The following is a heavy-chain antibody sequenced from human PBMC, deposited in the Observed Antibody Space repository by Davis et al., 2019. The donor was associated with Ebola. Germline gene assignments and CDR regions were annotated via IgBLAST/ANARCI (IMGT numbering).Heavy chain of an antibody. J-gene: IGHJ4*02. Sequence: GESLKISCAASGYTFISYYMHWVRQAPGQGIEWMGIINPSGGSTSYAQKFQGRVTMTRDTSTSTVYMELSSLRSEDTAMYYCARDYRGGDILTGSYFDYWGQGTLVTVSS. CDR2: INPSGGST. CDR3: ARDYRGGDILTGSYFDY. V-gene: IGHV1-46*01. D-gene: IGHD3-9*01. CDR1: GYTFISYY.